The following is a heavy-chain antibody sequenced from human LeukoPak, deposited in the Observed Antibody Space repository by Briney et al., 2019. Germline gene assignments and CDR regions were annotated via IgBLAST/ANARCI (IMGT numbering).Heavy chain of an antibody. CDR3: ARDRGADY. J-gene: IGHJ4*02. V-gene: IGHV3-21*01. CDR1: GFTFSTYT. D-gene: IGHD5-12*01. Sequence: GGSLRLSCAASGFTFSTYTMIWVRQAPGQGLEWVSSISASTSYINYVESVKGRFTISRDNAENSLFLQMNRMRAEDTAVYYCARDRGADYWGQGTLVTVSS. CDR2: ISASTSYI.